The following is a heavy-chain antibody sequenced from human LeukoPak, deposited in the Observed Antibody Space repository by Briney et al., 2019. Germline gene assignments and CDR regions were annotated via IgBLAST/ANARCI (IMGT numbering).Heavy chain of an antibody. Sequence: GGSLRLSCAASGFTFSSYSMNWVRQAPGKGLEWVSSISSSSSYIYYADSVKGRFTISRDNAKNSLYLQMNSLRAEDTAVYYCAGVVATSREDAFDIWGQGTMVTVSS. CDR3: AGVVATSREDAFDI. CDR2: ISSSSSYI. CDR1: GFTFSSYS. J-gene: IGHJ3*02. D-gene: IGHD5-12*01. V-gene: IGHV3-21*01.